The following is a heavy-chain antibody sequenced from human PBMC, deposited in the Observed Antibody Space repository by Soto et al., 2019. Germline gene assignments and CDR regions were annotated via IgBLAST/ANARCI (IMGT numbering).Heavy chain of an antibody. CDR3: ARQRRGDAFDI. V-gene: IGHV4-59*08. Sequence: QVQLQESGPGLVKPSETLSLTCTVSGGSISSYYWSWIRQPPGKGLEWIGYIYYSGSTNYNPSLKSRVTISVDTSKNQFSLKLSSVTAADTAVYYCARQRRGDAFDIWGQGTMVTVSS. CDR2: IYYSGST. J-gene: IGHJ3*02. CDR1: GGSISSYY.